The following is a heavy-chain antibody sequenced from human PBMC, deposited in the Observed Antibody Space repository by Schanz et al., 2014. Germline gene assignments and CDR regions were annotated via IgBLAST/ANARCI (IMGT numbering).Heavy chain of an antibody. CDR3: AKAEYDILTDSYSRLDP. D-gene: IGHD3-9*01. J-gene: IGHJ5*02. CDR1: GYTFTSYG. V-gene: IGHV1-18*01. CDR2: ISAYNGNT. Sequence: QVQLVQSGAEVKKPGASVKVSCKASGYTFTSYGISWVRQAPGQGLEWMGWISAYNGNTKYPQKLQGRVTMTTDTSTSTAYMELRSLRSDDTAAYYCAKAEYDILTDSYSRLDPWGQGTLVTVSS.